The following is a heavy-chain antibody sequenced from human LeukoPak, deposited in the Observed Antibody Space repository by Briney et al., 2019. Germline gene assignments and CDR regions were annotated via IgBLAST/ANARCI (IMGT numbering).Heavy chain of an antibody. V-gene: IGHV3-30*18. CDR1: GFTFSSYG. CDR3: AKGKYGGPELDFDY. CDR2: IWYGGSNK. J-gene: IGHJ4*02. D-gene: IGHD4-23*01. Sequence: GRSLRLSCAASGFTFSSYGMHWVRQAPGKGLEWVAVIWYGGSNKYYADSVKGRFTISRDNSKNTLYLQMNSLRAEDTAVYYCAKGKYGGPELDFDYWGQGTLVTVSS.